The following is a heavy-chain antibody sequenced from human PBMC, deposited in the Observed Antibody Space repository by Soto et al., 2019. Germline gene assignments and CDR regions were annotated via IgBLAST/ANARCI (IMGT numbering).Heavy chain of an antibody. V-gene: IGHV4-34*01. CDR1: GESFSGYY. D-gene: IGHD3-10*01. CDR3: ARGGTIMRSEYYYGSGPSRYFQH. J-gene: IGHJ1*01. Sequence: SETLSLTCAVYGESFSGYYWTWIRQPPGKGLEWIGEINHSGSTNNNPSLKSRVTISVDTSKNQFSLKLSSVTAADTAVYYCARGGTIMRSEYYYGSGPSRYFQHWGQGTLVTVSS. CDR2: INHSGST.